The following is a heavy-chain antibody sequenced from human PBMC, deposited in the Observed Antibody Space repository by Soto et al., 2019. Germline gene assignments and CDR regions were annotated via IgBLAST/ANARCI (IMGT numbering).Heavy chain of an antibody. D-gene: IGHD3-3*01. CDR1: GFTFSSYA. CDR3: ARASITIFGVVKPFDY. J-gene: IGHJ4*02. CDR2: ISYDGSNK. V-gene: IGHV3-30-3*01. Sequence: GGSLRLSCAASGFTFSSYAMHWVRQAPGKGLEWVAVISYDGSNKYYADSVKGRFTISRDNSKNTLYLQMNSLRAEDTAVYYCARASITIFGVVKPFDYWGQGTLVTVSS.